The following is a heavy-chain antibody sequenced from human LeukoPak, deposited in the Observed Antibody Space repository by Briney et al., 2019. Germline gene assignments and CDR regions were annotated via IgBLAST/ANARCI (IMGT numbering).Heavy chain of an antibody. Sequence: SETLSLTCTVSGGSISSYYWSWIRQPAGKGPEWIGRIYTSGSTNYNPSLKSRVTMSVDTSKNQFSLKLSSVTAADTAVYYCARGEAAAGTVSYFDYWGQGTLVTVSS. CDR2: IYTSGST. D-gene: IGHD6-13*01. V-gene: IGHV4-4*07. CDR3: ARGEAAAGTVSYFDY. J-gene: IGHJ4*02. CDR1: GGSISSYY.